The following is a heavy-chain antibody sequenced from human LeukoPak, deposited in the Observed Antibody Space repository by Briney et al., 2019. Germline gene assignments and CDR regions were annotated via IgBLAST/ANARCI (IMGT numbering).Heavy chain of an antibody. Sequence: GGSLRLSCAASGFSFDDYAMHWVRQGPGKGLEWVSGISWNSRSIDYADSVKGRFTISRDNAKNSLYLQMNSLRAEDTAVYYCARGLELDIVATYDYWGQGTLVTVSS. D-gene: IGHD5-12*01. CDR1: GFSFDDYA. CDR2: ISWNSRSI. CDR3: ARGLELDIVATYDY. V-gene: IGHV3-9*01. J-gene: IGHJ4*02.